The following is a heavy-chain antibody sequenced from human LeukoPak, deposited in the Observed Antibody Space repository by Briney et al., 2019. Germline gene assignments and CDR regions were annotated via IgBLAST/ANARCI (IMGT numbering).Heavy chain of an antibody. D-gene: IGHD4-11*01. CDR3: AKDAQRGFDYSNSLEY. J-gene: IGHJ4*02. CDR2: IWRDKSNR. CDR1: GFIFNHHA. Sequence: GGSLRLSCAASGFIFNHHAMHWVRQAPGKGLGWVAVIWRDKSNRFYADSVRGRFTISRDDSRKTVYLQMEGMTAEDTAIYYCAKDAQRGFDYSNSLEYWGQGALVTV. V-gene: IGHV3-33*06.